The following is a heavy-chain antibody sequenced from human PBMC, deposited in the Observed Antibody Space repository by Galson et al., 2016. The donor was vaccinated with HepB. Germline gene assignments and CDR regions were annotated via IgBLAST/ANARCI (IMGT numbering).Heavy chain of an antibody. D-gene: IGHD3-10*01. J-gene: IGHJ4*02. CDR3: ARWSYYGSGSYGIYFDY. V-gene: IGHV3-7*01. Sequence: SLRLSCAASGFTFNNYWMSWVRQAPGKGLGWVANIKRDGTEKYYLDSVEGRFTVSRDNAKNSLSLQMDSLSAEDRAAYYCARWSYYGSGSYGIYFDYWGQGTLVTVSS. CDR1: GFTFNNYW. CDR2: IKRDGTEK.